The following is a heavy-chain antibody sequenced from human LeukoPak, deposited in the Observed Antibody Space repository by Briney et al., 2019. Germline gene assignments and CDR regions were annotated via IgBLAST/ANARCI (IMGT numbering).Heavy chain of an antibody. CDR1: GDSISGYY. D-gene: IGHD2/OR15-2a*01. CDR3: AKYKFGSDYFSN. V-gene: IGHV4-4*07. CDR2: IYTSGST. Sequence: SETLSLTCTVSGDSISGYYWSWIRQPAGKGLEWIGRIYTSGSTKYNPSFQGRVTTSLDTSKNQFSLRLSSVTAVDTAIYYCAKYKFGSDYFSNWGQGTLVTVSS. J-gene: IGHJ4*02.